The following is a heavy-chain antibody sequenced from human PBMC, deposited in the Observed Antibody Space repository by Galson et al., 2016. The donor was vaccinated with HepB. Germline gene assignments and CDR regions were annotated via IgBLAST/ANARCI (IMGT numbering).Heavy chain of an antibody. CDR3: AKGGTPVDY. Sequence: SLRLSCAASGFSFSNYWMSWVRQAPGKGLEWVANIKQDGSEKNYVDSVKGRFTISRDNSKNTLYLQMNSLRPEDTALYYCAKGGTPVDYWGQGTLVTVSS. V-gene: IGHV3-7*01. CDR1: GFSFSNYW. CDR2: IKQDGSEK. J-gene: IGHJ4*02. D-gene: IGHD1-1*01.